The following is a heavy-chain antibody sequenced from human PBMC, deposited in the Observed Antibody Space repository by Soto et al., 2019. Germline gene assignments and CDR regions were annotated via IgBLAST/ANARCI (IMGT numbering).Heavy chain of an antibody. CDR1: GFTFSNYA. J-gene: IGHJ5*02. CDR3: ARDERIAVAGTDT. D-gene: IGHD6-19*01. CDR2: ISGPGGST. Sequence: EVQLLESGGGLVQPGGSPRLSCAASGFTFSNYAMTWVRQAAGKGLEWVSSISGPGGSTYYADSVQGRFTVSRDNSKNTLFLQMNSLRAEDTALYYCARDERIAVAGTDTWGQGILVTVTS. V-gene: IGHV3-23*01.